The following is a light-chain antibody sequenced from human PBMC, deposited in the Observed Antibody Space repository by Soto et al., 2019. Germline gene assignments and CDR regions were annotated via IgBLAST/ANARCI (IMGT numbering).Light chain of an antibody. J-gene: IGKJ1*01. CDR1: QSVSSSY. CDR2: AAS. CDR3: QHYGSTPWS. V-gene: IGKV3-20*01. Sequence: EVVLTQSPGTLSLSAGERATLSCRASQSVSSSYLAWYQQKPGQAPRLLIYAASSRATAIPDRITGSGSGTDFTLTISRLEPEDFEVYYCQHYGSTPWSLGQGTKVDIK.